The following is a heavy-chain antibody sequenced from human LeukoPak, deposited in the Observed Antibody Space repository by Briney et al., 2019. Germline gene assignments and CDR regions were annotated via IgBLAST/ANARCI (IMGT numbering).Heavy chain of an antibody. D-gene: IGHD5-12*01. V-gene: IGHV1-2*02. CDR2: INPNSGGT. J-gene: IGHJ4*02. CDR1: GYTFVTYG. Sequence: ASVKVSCKTSGYTFVTYGISWVRQAPGQGLEWMGWINPNSGGTNYAQKFQGRVTMTRDTSISTAYMELSRLRSDDTAVYYCARSLGSRYSGYGGFDYWGQGTLVTVSS. CDR3: ARSLGSRYSGYGGFDY.